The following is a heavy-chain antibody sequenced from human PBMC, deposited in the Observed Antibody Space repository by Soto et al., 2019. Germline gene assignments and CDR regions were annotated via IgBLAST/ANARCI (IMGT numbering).Heavy chain of an antibody. Sequence: LRLSCAASGFTFSSYSMNWVRQAPGKGLEWGSSISSSSSYIYYADSLKGRFTISRDNAKNSLYLQMNSLRAEETAVYYCARVPMPYYGMDVWGQGTTVT. CDR1: GFTFSSYS. D-gene: IGHD2-2*01. CDR2: ISSSSSYI. V-gene: IGHV3-21*01. J-gene: IGHJ6*02. CDR3: ARVPMPYYGMDV.